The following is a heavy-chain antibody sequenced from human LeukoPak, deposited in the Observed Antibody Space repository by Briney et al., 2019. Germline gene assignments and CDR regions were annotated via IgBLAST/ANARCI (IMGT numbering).Heavy chain of an antibody. CDR2: IIAYNGNT. V-gene: IGHV1-18*04. J-gene: IGHJ6*04. D-gene: IGHD3-10*01. Sequence: ASVKVSCKASGYTFTSYGISWVRQAPGQGLEWMGWIIAYNGNTNYAQKLQGRVTITTDTSTSTAYMELRSLRSDDTAVYYCARDILWFGEHYYGMDVWGKGTTVTVSS. CDR3: ARDILWFGEHYYGMDV. CDR1: GYTFTSYG.